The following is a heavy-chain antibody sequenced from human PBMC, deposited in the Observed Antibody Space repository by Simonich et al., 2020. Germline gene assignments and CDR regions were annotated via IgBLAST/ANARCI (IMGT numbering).Heavy chain of an antibody. CDR3: ARGIVGASGDFDI. J-gene: IGHJ3*02. D-gene: IGHD1-26*01. Sequence: VQLVESGGGLVKPGGSLRLSCAASGFTFISYSMNWVRQAPGEGLEWFSSISSSSSYIYYADSVKGRFTISRDNAKNSLYLQMNSLRAEDTAVYYCARGIVGASGDFDIWGQGTMVTVSS. CDR2: ISSSSSYI. CDR1: GFTFISYS. V-gene: IGHV3-21*01.